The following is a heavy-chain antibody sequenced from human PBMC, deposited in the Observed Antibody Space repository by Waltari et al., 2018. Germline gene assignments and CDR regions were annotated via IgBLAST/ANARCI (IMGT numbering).Heavy chain of an antibody. CDR1: GFTFSSYA. D-gene: IGHD2-21*01. V-gene: IGHV3-23*01. J-gene: IGHJ3*01. Sequence: EVQLLESGGGLVQPGGSLRLSCAASGFTFSSYAMSWVRQAPGKGLEWVSAISGSGGSTYYADSVKGRLTISRENSKNTLYLQMNSLRAADTAVYYCARGPRRSYCDSWGQGTMVTVSS. CDR2: ISGSGGST. CDR3: ARGPRRSYCDS.